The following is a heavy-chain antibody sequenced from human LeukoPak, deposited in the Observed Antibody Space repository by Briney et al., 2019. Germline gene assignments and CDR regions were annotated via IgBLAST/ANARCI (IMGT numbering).Heavy chain of an antibody. V-gene: IGHV4-39*07. CDR1: GASISSDDYF. J-gene: IGHJ4*02. D-gene: IGHD5/OR15-5a*01. CDR3: ARTRGRVSKTDFDS. Sequence: PSETLSLTCTVSGASISSDDYFWGWIRQPPGKGLEWIATIYYSGNTYYNPSLSSRVTISADSSKNQSSLRLRSVTAADAAVYFCARTRGRVSKTDFDSWGQGTLVTVSS. CDR2: IYYSGNT.